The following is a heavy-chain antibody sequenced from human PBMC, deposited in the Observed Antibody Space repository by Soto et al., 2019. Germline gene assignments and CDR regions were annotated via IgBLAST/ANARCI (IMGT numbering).Heavy chain of an antibody. D-gene: IGHD1-26*01. CDR1: GGSISSYY. J-gene: IGHJ4*02. CDR2: IYYSGST. CDR3: ARSNQIVGATN. V-gene: IGHV4-59*12. Sequence: PSETLSLTCTVSGGSISSYYWSWIRQPPGKGLEWIGYIYYSGSTNYNPSLKSRVTISVDTSKNQFSLKLSSVTAADTAVYYCARSNQIVGATNWGQGTLVTVSS.